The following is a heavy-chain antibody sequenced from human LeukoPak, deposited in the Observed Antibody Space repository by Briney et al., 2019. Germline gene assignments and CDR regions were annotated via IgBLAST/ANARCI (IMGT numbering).Heavy chain of an antibody. CDR2: INHSGST. Sequence: PSETLSLTCAVYGGSFSGYYWSWIRQPPGKGLEWIGEINHSGSTNYNPSLKSRVTISVDTSKNQFSLKLSSVTAADTAVYYCARHSLGIAAAGLKGRVPVCWFDPWGQGTLVTVSS. V-gene: IGHV4-34*01. CDR3: ARHSLGIAAAGLKGRVPVCWFDP. CDR1: GGSFSGYY. D-gene: IGHD6-13*01. J-gene: IGHJ5*02.